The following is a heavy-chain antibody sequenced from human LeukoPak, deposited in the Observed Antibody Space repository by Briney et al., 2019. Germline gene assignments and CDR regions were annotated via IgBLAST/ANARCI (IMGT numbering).Heavy chain of an antibody. J-gene: IGHJ4*02. Sequence: ASVKVSCKASGYTFTGYYMHWVRQAPGQGLEWMGWINPNGGGTNYAQKFQGRVTLTRDTSISTAYMEVSRLESDDTAVYYCARDGYSYAQGLDYWGQGTLVTVSS. D-gene: IGHD5-18*01. CDR2: INPNGGGT. CDR1: GYTFTGYY. CDR3: ARDGYSYAQGLDY. V-gene: IGHV1-2*02.